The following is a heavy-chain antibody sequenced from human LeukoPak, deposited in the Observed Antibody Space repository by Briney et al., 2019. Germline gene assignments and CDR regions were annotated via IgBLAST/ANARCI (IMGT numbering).Heavy chain of an antibody. CDR3: ARDLGDGYFSI. J-gene: IGHJ3*02. D-gene: IGHD5-24*01. Sequence: GGSLRLSCAASGYTFTGYYMHWVRQAPGQGLEWMGWINPNSGGTNYAQKFQGWVTMTRDTSISTAYMELSRLRSDDTAVYYCARDLGDGYFSIWGQGTMVTVSS. CDR2: INPNSGGT. CDR1: GYTFTGYY. V-gene: IGHV1-2*04.